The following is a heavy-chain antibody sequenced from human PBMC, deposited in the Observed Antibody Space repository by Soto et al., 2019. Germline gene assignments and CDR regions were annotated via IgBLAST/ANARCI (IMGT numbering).Heavy chain of an antibody. CDR3: ARARANWGLYGMDV. CDR2: IYHSGST. Sequence: QLQLQESGSGLVKPSQTLSLTCAVSGGSINSGGYSWSWIRQPPGKGLEWIGYIYHSGSTYYNPXLKXRVPISVDRSKNQFSLNLSSVTAADTAVYYCARARANWGLYGMDVWAKGPRSPSP. J-gene: IGHJ6*02. D-gene: IGHD7-27*01. V-gene: IGHV4-30-2*01. CDR1: GGSINSGGYS.